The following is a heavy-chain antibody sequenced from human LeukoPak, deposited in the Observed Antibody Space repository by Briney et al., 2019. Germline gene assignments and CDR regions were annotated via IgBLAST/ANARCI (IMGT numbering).Heavy chain of an antibody. Sequence: PGGSLRLSCAASGFTFSSYWMHWVRQAPGKGLVWVSRINSDGSSTSYADSVKGRFTTSRDNAKNTLYLQMNSLRAEDTAVYYCNMVRGVTFDYWGQGTLVTVSS. V-gene: IGHV3-74*01. J-gene: IGHJ4*02. D-gene: IGHD3-10*01. CDR1: GFTFSSYW. CDR3: NMVRGVTFDY. CDR2: INSDGSST.